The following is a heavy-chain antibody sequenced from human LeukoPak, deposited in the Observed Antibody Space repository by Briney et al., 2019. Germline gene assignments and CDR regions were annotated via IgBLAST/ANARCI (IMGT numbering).Heavy chain of an antibody. CDR1: GYTFTGYY. J-gene: IGHJ4*02. Sequence: ASVKVSCKASGYTFTGYYMHWVRQAPGQGLEWMGWINTNTGNPTYAQGFTGRFVFSLDTSVSTAYLQISSLKAEDTAVYYCARDWVGWFGELSGIDYWGQGTLVTVSS. CDR3: ARDWVGWFGELSGIDY. CDR2: INTNTGNP. D-gene: IGHD3-10*01. V-gene: IGHV7-4-1*02.